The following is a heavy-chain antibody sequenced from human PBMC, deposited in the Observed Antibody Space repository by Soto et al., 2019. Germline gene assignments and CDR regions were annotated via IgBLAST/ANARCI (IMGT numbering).Heavy chain of an antibody. V-gene: IGHV3-21*01. J-gene: IGHJ6*03. CDR2: ISGSSSYI. Sequence: EVQLVESGGGLVKPGGSLRLSCAASGFTFSSYSMNWVRQAPGKGLEWVSSISGSSSYIYYADSVKGRFTISRDNAKNSLYLQMNSLRAEDTAVYYCATVTHYYYYMDVWGKGTTVTVSS. CDR1: GFTFSSYS. D-gene: IGHD1-20*01. CDR3: ATVTHYYYYMDV.